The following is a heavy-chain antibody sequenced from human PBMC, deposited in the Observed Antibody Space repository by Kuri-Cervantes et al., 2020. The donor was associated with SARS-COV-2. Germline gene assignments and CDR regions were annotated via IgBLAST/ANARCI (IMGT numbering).Heavy chain of an antibody. D-gene: IGHD3-3*01. CDR2: IYTSGST. Sequence: SETLSLTCTVSGGSISSGSYYWSWIRQPAGKGLEWIGRIYTSGSTNYNPSLKSRVTISVDTSKNQFSLKLSSVTAADTAVYYCAGFTIFGVVTSTWGQGTLVTVSS. V-gene: IGHV4-61*02. J-gene: IGHJ4*02. CDR3: AGFTIFGVVTST. CDR1: GGSISSGSYY.